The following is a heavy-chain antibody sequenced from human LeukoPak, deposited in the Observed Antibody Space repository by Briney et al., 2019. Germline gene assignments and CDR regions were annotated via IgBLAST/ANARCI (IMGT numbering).Heavy chain of an antibody. J-gene: IGHJ6*03. CDR3: AKDSGYCSGGSCYGGGYYYMDV. CDR1: GFTFSSYG. CDR2: IRYDGSNK. D-gene: IGHD2-15*01. Sequence: GGSLRLSCAASGFTFSSYGMHWVRQAPGKGLEWVAFIRYDGSNKYYADSVKGRFTISRDNSKNTLYLQMNSLRVEDTAVYYCAKDSGYCSGGSCYGGGYYYMDVWGKGTTVTISS. V-gene: IGHV3-30*02.